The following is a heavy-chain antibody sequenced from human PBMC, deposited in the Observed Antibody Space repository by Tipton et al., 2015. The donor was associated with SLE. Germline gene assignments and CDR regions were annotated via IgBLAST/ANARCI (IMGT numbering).Heavy chain of an antibody. CDR1: GGSISSYY. CDR2: IYYSGNT. CDR3: ARGISPRVFDI. V-gene: IGHV4-59*01. J-gene: IGHJ3*02. Sequence: TLSLTCTVSGGSISSYYWSWIRQPPGKGLEWIGYIYYSGNTNYNPSLKSRVTISVDTSKNQFSLKLSSVTAADTAVYYCARGISPRVFDIWGQGTMVTVAS.